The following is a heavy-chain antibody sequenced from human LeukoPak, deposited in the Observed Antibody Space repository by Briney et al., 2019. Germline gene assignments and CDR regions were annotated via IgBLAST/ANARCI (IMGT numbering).Heavy chain of an antibody. J-gene: IGHJ5*02. CDR3: ARMYSGTSYSCFDP. V-gene: IGHV5-51*01. Sequence: GESLKISCKGSGYSFTDHWIGWVRQMPGKGLEWMGVIYPGDSDTRYSPSFQGQVTISADKSISTAYLQWSSLKASDTAMYYCARMYSGTSYSCFDPWGQGTLVTVSS. CDR1: GYSFTDHW. CDR2: IYPGDSDT. D-gene: IGHD1-26*01.